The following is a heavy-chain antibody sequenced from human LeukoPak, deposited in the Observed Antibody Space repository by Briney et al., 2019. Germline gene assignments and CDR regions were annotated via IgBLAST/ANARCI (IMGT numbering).Heavy chain of an antibody. CDR3: AKDGWYYFDY. CDR1: GFTLSSYA. CDR2: ISGSGGST. D-gene: IGHD2-15*01. V-gene: IGHV3-23*01. J-gene: IGHJ4*02. Sequence: PGGSLKLSCAASGFTLSSYAMSWVRQAPGTGREGVSAISGSGGSTYYADAVRGRFTISRDNSKNMLYLQMNSLRAEDTAVYYCAKDGWYYFDYWGQGTLVTVSS.